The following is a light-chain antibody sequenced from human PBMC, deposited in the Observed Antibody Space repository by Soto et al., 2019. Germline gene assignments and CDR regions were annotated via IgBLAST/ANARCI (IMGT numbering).Light chain of an antibody. J-gene: IGKJ1*01. CDR2: GAS. Sequence: EVVLTQSPATLSFSPGERATLSCMASQSVSSYLAWYQQKPGQAPRLLIYGASSRATGIPDRFSGSGSGTDFTLTISRLEPEDFAVYYCQQYGRSPPWTFGQGTKVDI. V-gene: IGKV3-20*01. CDR1: QSVSSY. CDR3: QQYGRSPPWT.